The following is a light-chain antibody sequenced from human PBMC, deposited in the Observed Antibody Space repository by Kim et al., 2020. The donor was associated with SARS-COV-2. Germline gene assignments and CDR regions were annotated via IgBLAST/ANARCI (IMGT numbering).Light chain of an antibody. Sequence: SYELTQPPSVSVSPGQTASIPCSGDKLGDKYACWYQQKPGQSPVLVIYQDSKRPSGLPERFSGSNSGNTATLTISGTQAMDEADYYCQAWDSSTDVVFGG. J-gene: IGLJ2*01. V-gene: IGLV3-1*01. CDR2: QDS. CDR3: QAWDSSTDVV. CDR1: KLGDKY.